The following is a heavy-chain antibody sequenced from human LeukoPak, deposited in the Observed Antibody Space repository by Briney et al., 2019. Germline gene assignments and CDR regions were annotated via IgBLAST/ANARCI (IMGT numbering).Heavy chain of an antibody. J-gene: IGHJ4*02. CDR3: AREGAGAFDY. Sequence: GGSLRLSCTVSGFIFRRYIMHWVGQAPAKGLEWVASISPDGTEMYHADSVKGRFTISRDNSKNTLYLQMNSLRAEDTAMYSCAREGAGAFDYWGQGTLVTVSS. V-gene: IGHV3-30-3*01. D-gene: IGHD1-26*01. CDR1: GFIFRRYI. CDR2: ISPDGTEM.